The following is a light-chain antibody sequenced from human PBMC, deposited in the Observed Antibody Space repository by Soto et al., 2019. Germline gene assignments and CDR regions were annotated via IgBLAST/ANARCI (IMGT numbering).Light chain of an antibody. CDR3: QQYNYWLPWT. Sequence: EIVMTQSPATLSVSPGERATLSCWASQSVSSNLAWYQHKPGQAPRLLIYGASTRATGIPARFSGSGSGTEFTLTISSLQSEDFAVYYCQQYNYWLPWTFGQGTKVDIK. J-gene: IGKJ1*01. CDR2: GAS. CDR1: QSVSSN. V-gene: IGKV3-15*01.